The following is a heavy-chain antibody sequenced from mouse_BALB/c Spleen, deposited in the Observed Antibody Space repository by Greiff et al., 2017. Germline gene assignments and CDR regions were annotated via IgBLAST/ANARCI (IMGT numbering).Heavy chain of an antibody. V-gene: IGHV1-5*01. CDR2: IYPGNSDT. D-gene: IGHD4-1*01. Sequence: VQLQQSGTVLARPGASVKMSCKASGYTFTSYWMHWVKQRPGQGLEWIGAIYPGNSDTSYNQKFKGKAKLTAVTSTSTVYMELSSLTNEDSAVYYCTRWEPSYYLDYWGQGTTLTVSS. J-gene: IGHJ2*01. CDR1: GYTFTSYW. CDR3: TRWEPSYYLDY.